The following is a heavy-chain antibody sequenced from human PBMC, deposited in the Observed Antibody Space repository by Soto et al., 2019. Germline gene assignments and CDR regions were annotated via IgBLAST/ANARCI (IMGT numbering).Heavy chain of an antibody. J-gene: IGHJ6*02. CDR1: GYTFTSYD. CDR2: MNPNSGNT. Sequence: ASVKVSCKASGYTFTSYDINWVRQATGQGLEWMGWMNPNSGNTGYAQKFQGRVTMTRNTSISTAYMELSSLRSEDTAVYYCARGPLRFLEWSLSSHYYYYGIDVWGQGTAVTVSS. CDR3: ARGPLRFLEWSLSSHYYYYGIDV. D-gene: IGHD3-3*01. V-gene: IGHV1-8*01.